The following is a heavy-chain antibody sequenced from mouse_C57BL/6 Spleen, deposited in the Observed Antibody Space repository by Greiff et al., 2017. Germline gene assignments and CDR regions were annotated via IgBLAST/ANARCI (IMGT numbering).Heavy chain of an antibody. J-gene: IGHJ2*01. CDR3: TTPTVDY. Sequence: EVKLMESGAELVRPGASVKLSCTASGFNIKDDYMHWVKQRPEQGLEWIGWIDPENGDTEYASKFQGKATITADTSSNTAYLQLSSLTSEDTAVYYCTTPTVDYWGQGTTLTVSS. CDR2: IDPENGDT. CDR1: GFNIKDDY. D-gene: IGHD1-1*01. V-gene: IGHV14-4*01.